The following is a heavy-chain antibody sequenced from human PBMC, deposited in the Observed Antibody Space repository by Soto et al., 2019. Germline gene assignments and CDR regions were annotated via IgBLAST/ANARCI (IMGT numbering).Heavy chain of an antibody. J-gene: IGHJ3*02. CDR3: AKDHDYGDQLAFDAFDI. V-gene: IGHV3-23*01. CDR1: GFTFSSYA. D-gene: IGHD4-17*01. Sequence: EVQLLESGGGLVQPGGSLRLSCAASGFTFSSYAMSWVRQAPVKGLEWVSAIRGSRVSTYYADSVKGRFTISSDNSNNTLYMQMNSLRAEDTAVYYCAKDHDYGDQLAFDAFDIWGQETMVTVSS. CDR2: IRGSRVST.